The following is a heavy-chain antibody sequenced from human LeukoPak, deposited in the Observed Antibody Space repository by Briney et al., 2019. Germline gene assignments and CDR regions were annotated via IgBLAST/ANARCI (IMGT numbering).Heavy chain of an antibody. CDR3: ARDRGAAAGN. D-gene: IGHD6-13*01. V-gene: IGHV3-53*01. CDR1: GFNFSNNY. J-gene: IGHJ4*02. CDR2: IYRGGST. Sequence: GGSLRLSCAASGFNFSNNYMSWVRQAPGKGLEWVSVIYRGGSTYYADSVKGRFIMSRDNSNNTVYLQMDSLRAEDTAVYYCARDRGAAAGNWGQGTLVTVSS.